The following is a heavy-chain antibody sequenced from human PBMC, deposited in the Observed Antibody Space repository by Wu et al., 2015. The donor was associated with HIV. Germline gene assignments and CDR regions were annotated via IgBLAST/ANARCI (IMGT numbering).Heavy chain of an antibody. CDR2: INPNSGGT. CDR3: ARGREYKEYDMGNWLDP. V-gene: IGHV1-2*02. J-gene: IGHJ5*02. D-gene: IGHD5-12*01. Sequence: QVQLVQSGAEVKKPGASVKVSCKASGYTFTGYYMHWVRQAPGQGLEWMGWINPNSGGTNYAQKFQGRVTMTRDTSISTAYMELSRLTSDDTAVYYCARGREYKEYDMGNWLDPVGPREPWSPSPQ. CDR1: GYTFTGYY.